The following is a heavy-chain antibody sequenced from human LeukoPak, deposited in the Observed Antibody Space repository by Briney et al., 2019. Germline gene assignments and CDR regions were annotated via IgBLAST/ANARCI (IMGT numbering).Heavy chain of an antibody. V-gene: IGHV4-59*01. CDR1: SDSISSYT. CDR2: IFYSGST. CDR3: ARGVFTYYYLDV. J-gene: IGHJ6*03. Sequence: SETLSLTCSVSSDSISSYTWNWIRKPPGKGLEWIGYIFYSGSTNYSPSFKSRVTISPDTSKTQFSLRLSSVTAADTAVYFCARGVFTYYYLDVWGKGTTVTISS. D-gene: IGHD3-10*01.